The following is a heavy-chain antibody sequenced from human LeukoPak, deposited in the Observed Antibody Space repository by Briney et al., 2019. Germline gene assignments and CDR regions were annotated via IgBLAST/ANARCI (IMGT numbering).Heavy chain of an antibody. Sequence: PSETLSLTCTVSGGSISSYYWGWIRQPPGKGLEWIGSIYYSGSTYYNPSLKSRVTISVDTSKNQFSLKLSSVTAADTAVYYCARTDSSGYYYRYYFDYWGQGTLVTVSS. D-gene: IGHD3-22*01. CDR3: ARTDSSGYYYRYYFDY. V-gene: IGHV4-39*07. J-gene: IGHJ4*02. CDR1: GGSISSYY. CDR2: IYYSGST.